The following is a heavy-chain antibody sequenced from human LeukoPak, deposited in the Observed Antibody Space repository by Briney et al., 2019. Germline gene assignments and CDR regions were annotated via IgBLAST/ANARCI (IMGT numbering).Heavy chain of an antibody. CDR2: ISYDGSNK. D-gene: IGHD6-13*01. Sequence: GGSLRLSCAASGFTFGSYAMHWVRQAPGKGLEWVAVISYDGSNKYYADSVKGRFTISRDNSKNTLYLQMNSLRAEDTAVYYCARVGLQQLVSDYWGQGTLVTVSS. J-gene: IGHJ4*02. CDR1: GFTFGSYA. CDR3: ARVGLQQLVSDY. V-gene: IGHV3-30*04.